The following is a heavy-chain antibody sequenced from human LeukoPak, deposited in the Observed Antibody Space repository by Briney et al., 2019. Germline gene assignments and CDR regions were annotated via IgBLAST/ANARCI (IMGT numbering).Heavy chain of an antibody. CDR2: IWYDGSNK. D-gene: IGHD3-22*01. J-gene: IGHJ4*02. Sequence: GGSLRLSCAASGFTFSSYGMHWVRQAPGKGLEWVAVIWYDGSNKYYADSVKGRFTISRDNSKNTLYLQMNSLRAEDTAVYYCARADTYYYDSSGYSPPDYWGQGTLVTVSS. CDR1: GFTFSSYG. V-gene: IGHV3-33*01. CDR3: ARADTYYYDSSGYSPPDY.